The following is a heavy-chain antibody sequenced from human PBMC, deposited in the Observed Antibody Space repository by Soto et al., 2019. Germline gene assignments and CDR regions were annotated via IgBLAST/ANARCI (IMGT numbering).Heavy chain of an antibody. CDR3: ARTFITIFGVVIVEAFDI. Sequence: SETLSLTCTVSGGSISSYYWSWIRQPPGKGLEWIGYIYYSGSTNYNPSLKSRVTISVDTSKNQFSLKLSSVTAADTAVYYCARTFITIFGVVIVEAFDIWGQGTMVTVSS. J-gene: IGHJ3*02. CDR1: GGSISSYY. V-gene: IGHV4-59*01. CDR2: IYYSGST. D-gene: IGHD3-3*01.